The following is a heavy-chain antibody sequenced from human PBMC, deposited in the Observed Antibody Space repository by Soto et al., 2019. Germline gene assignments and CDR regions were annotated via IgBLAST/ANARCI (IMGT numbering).Heavy chain of an antibody. V-gene: IGHV4-39*01. CDR1: GGYIRSSSYY. J-gene: IGHJ5*02. Sequence: SETKSLTCTVSGGYIRSSSYYWGWIRQPPGKGLEWIGSIYYSGSTYYNPSLKSRVTIPVDTSKNQFSLKLSSVTAADTAVYYCARHFGVVITTGWFDPWGQGTLVTVSS. D-gene: IGHD3-3*01. CDR2: IYYSGST. CDR3: ARHFGVVITTGWFDP.